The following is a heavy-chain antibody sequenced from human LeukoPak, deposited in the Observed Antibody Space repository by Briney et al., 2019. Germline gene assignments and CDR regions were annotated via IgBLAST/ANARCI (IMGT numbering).Heavy chain of an antibody. Sequence: GGSLRLSCAASGFIFSSYAMSWVRQAPGKGLEWVSAISGSGGSTYYADSVKGRFTISRDNSKNTLYLQMNSLRAEDTAVYYCAKGLSSGIAARLLFDYWGQGTLVTVSS. J-gene: IGHJ4*02. D-gene: IGHD6-6*01. CDR3: AKGLSSGIAARLLFDY. CDR2: ISGSGGST. CDR1: GFIFSSYA. V-gene: IGHV3-23*01.